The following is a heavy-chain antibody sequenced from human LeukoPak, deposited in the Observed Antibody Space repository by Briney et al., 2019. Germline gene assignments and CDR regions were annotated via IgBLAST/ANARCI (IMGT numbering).Heavy chain of an antibody. V-gene: IGHV3-15*01. CDR2: IKSKTGGGTT. D-gene: IGHD1-26*01. CDR1: GFTFSNAW. CDR3: GGSYLRRADFDY. Sequence: GGSLRLSCAASGFTFSNAWMSWVRQAPGKGLEWVGRIKSKTGGGTTDYAAPVKGRFTISRDDSKNTLYLQMNSLKTEDTAVYYCGGSYLRRADFDYWGQGTLVTVSS. J-gene: IGHJ4*02.